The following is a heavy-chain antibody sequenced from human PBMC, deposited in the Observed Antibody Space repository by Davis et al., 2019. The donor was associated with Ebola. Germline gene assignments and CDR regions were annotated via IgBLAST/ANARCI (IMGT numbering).Heavy chain of an antibody. J-gene: IGHJ4*02. CDR1: GFTFSSYE. V-gene: IGHV4-34*01. CDR2: INHSGST. Sequence: ESLKISCAASGFTFSSYEMNWVRQAPGKGLEWIGEINHSGSTNYNPSLKSRVTISVDTSKNQFSLKLSSVTAADTAVYYCARGIVGATNWGQGTLVTVSS. D-gene: IGHD1-26*01. CDR3: ARGIVGATN.